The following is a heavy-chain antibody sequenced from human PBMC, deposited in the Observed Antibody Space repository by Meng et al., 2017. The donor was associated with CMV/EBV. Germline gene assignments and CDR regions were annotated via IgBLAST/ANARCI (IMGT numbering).Heavy chain of an antibody. CDR3: ATLYYYDSSPPGETNDAFDI. J-gene: IGHJ3*02. CDR2: FDPEDGET. CDR1: GYTLTELS. V-gene: IGHV1-24*01. Sequence: ASVKVSCKVSGYTLTELSMHWVRQAPGKGLEWMGGFDPEDGETIYAQKFQGRVTMTEDTSTDTAYMELSSLRSEDTAVYYCATLYYYDSSPPGETNDAFDIWGQGTMVTVS. D-gene: IGHD3-22*01.